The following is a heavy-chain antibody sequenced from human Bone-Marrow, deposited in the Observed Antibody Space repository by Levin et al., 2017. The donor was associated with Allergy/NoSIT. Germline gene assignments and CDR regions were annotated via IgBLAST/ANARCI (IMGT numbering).Heavy chain of an antibody. J-gene: IGHJ4*02. D-gene: IGHD1-26*01. CDR2: ITPSGAAT. V-gene: IGHV3-23*01. CDR3: AKVWEAAEDVDY. CDR1: GFTFSNYV. Sequence: GGSLRLSCAASGFTFSNYVMSWVRQAPGRGLECVATITPSGAATYYGDSVRGRFPITRDNSKSTLFLQMKGLRAEDSAVYFCAKVWEAAEDVDYWGQGTLVTVSS.